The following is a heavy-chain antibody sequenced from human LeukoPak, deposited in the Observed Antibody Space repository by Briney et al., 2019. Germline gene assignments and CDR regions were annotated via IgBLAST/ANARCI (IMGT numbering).Heavy chain of an antibody. V-gene: IGHV4-30-4*08. CDR2: IYYSGST. CDR1: GGSISSGGYY. CDR3: ARWLIQLWPLGEVGDC. D-gene: IGHD5-18*01. J-gene: IGHJ4*02. Sequence: PSQTLSLTCTVSGGSISSGGYYWSWIRQHPGKGLEWIGYIYYSGSTYYNPSLKSRVTISVDTSKNQFSLKLSSVTAADTAVYYCARWLIQLWPLGEVGDCWGQGTLVTVSS.